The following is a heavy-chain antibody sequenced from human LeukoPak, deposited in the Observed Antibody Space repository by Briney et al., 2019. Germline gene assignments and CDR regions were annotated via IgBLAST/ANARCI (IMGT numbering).Heavy chain of an antibody. V-gene: IGHV3-23*01. J-gene: IGHJ4*02. CDR3: AKAASLRVRGIMPLDY. Sequence: GGSLRLSCAASGLTFSNYAMSWVGQAPGTGLKGVSGIRGGGCTTNYADSVKGRFNISRDNSKNTLYLQMNSLSAEDTALYYCAKAASLRVRGIMPLDYWGQGTLVTVSS. CDR1: GLTFSNYA. CDR2: IRGGGCTT. D-gene: IGHD3-10*01.